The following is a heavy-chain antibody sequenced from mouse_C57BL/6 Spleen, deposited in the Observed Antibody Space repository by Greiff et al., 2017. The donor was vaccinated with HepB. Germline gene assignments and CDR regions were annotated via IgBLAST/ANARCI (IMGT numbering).Heavy chain of an antibody. CDR1: GYTFTSYW. Sequence: QVHVKQSGAELVKPGASVKMSCKASGYTFTSYWITWVKQRPGQGLEWIGDIYPGSGSTNYNEKFKSKATLTVDTSSSTAYMQLSSLTSEDSAVYNCARRWFAYCGQGTLFTVSP. J-gene: IGHJ3*01. CDR3: ARRWFAY. V-gene: IGHV1-55*01. CDR2: IYPGSGST.